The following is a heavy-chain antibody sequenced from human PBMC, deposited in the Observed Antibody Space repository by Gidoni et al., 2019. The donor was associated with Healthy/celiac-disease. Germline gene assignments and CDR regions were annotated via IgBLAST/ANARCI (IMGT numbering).Heavy chain of an antibody. CDR1: GFTFSSYA. CDR3: AKDNSLDSDYDYVWGSYRYPQRMGAFDI. D-gene: IGHD3-16*02. V-gene: IGHV3-23*01. CDR2: ISGSGGST. Sequence: EVQLLESGGGLVQPGGSLRLSCAASGFTFSSYAMSWVRQAPGKGLEWVSAISGSGGSTYYADSVKGRFTISRDNSKNTLYLQMNSLRAEDTAVYYCAKDNSLDSDYDYVWGSYRYPQRMGAFDIWGQGTMVTVSS. J-gene: IGHJ3*02.